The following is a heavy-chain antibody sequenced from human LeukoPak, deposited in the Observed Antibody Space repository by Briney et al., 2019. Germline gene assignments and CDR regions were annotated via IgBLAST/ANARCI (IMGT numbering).Heavy chain of an antibody. V-gene: IGHV1-2*02. CDR2: INPNGGGT. CDR1: GYTFTGHY. CDR3: ARESGYSGYDSDY. J-gene: IGHJ4*02. D-gene: IGHD5-12*01. Sequence: ASVKVSCKASGYTFTGHYLHWVRQAPGQGLEWMGWINPNGGGTNYAQKFQGRVTMTRDTSISTAYMELSRLRSDDTAVYYCARESGYSGYDSDYWGQGTLVTVSS.